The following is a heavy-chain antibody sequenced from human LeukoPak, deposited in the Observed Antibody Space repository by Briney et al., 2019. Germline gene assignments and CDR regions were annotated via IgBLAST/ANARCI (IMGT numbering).Heavy chain of an antibody. CDR1: GFTFSYNW. D-gene: IGHD1-26*01. CDR3: ARDGLGNGDYFDY. J-gene: IGHJ4*02. Sequence: GGSLRLSCAASGFTFSYNWMSWVRQAPGKGLEWVANIKQDGSEKYYVDSVKGRFTISRDNAKNSLFLQMNSLRAEDTAVYYCARDGLGNGDYFDYWGQGTLVTVSS. CDR2: IKQDGSEK. V-gene: IGHV3-7*01.